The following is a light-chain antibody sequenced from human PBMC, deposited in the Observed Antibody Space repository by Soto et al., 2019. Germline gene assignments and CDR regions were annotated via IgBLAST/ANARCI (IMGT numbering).Light chain of an antibody. Sequence: DVQMTQTPSSLSASVGDRVTITCRASQSVSIYLNWYQQKPGKAPNLLISDASSLQSGVPSRFSGSRSGTEFTLTISSLQPDDSATYYCQQYNSYSRTFGQGTKVDIK. CDR1: QSVSIY. CDR3: QQYNSYSRT. J-gene: IGKJ1*01. CDR2: DAS. V-gene: IGKV1-5*01.